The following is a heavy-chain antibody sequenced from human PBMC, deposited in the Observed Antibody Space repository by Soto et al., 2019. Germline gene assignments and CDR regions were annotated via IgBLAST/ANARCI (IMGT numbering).Heavy chain of an antibody. CDR2: ISGSGGST. CDR3: ANDDLFRMVYALTFDY. J-gene: IGHJ4*02. Sequence: EVQLLESGGGLVQPGGSLRLSCAASGFTFSSYAMSWVRQAPGKGLEWVSAISGSGGSTYYADSVKGRFTISRDNSKNGLYLQMNSLRAEDTAVYYCANDDLFRMVYALTFDYLGRETLVTVCS. CDR1: GFTFSSYA. D-gene: IGHD2-8*01. V-gene: IGHV3-23*01.